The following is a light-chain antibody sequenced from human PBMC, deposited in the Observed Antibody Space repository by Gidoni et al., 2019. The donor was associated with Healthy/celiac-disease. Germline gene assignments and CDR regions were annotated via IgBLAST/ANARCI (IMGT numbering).Light chain of an antibody. V-gene: IGKV1-9*01. J-gene: IGKJ5*01. Sequence: DIQLTQSPSFLSASVGPRVTITCRASQGISSSLAWYQQKPGKAPKLLIYAASTLQSVVPSRFSGSASGTEFTLTISSLQPEDFATYYCQQLNSYPQVTFGQGTRLEIK. CDR1: QGISSS. CDR2: AAS. CDR3: QQLNSYPQVT.